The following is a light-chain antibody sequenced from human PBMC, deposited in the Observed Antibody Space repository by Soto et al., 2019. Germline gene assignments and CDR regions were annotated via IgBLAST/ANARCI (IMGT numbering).Light chain of an antibody. CDR3: CSYASSYTWV. Sequence: QSALTQPRSVSGSPGQSVTISGTGTSSDVGDYNYVSWYQQHPGKAPKLLIYAVNMRPSGVPDRFSGSKSGNTASLTISGLQAEDEADYSCCSYASSYTWVFGGGTKLTVL. V-gene: IGLV2-11*01. J-gene: IGLJ3*02. CDR2: AVN. CDR1: SSDVGDYNY.